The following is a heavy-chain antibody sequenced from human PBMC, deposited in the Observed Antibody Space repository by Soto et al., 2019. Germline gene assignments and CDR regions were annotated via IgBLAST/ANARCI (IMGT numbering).Heavy chain of an antibody. CDR1: GFMFSKYT. J-gene: IGHJ6*02. CDR2: ISSTGTDV. CDR3: ARARSDYYAMDV. V-gene: IGHV3-21*06. Sequence: GGSLRLSCAASGFMFSKYTMNWVRQAPGKGLEWVSSISSTGTDVDDTDSVKGQFIISRDNANNLVFLQMDSLRVEDTAVYYCARARSDYYAMDVWGQGTTVTVSS.